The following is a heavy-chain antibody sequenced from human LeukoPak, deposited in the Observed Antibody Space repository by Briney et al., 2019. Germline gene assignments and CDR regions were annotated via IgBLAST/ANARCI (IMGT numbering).Heavy chain of an antibody. CDR2: IIPIFGTA. CDR1: GGTFSSYA. CDR3: ASDCGGDCYPPAEYFQH. D-gene: IGHD2-21*02. V-gene: IGHV1-69*06. Sequence: SVKVSCKASGGTFSSYAISWVRQAPGQGLEWMGGIIPIFGTANYAQKFQGRVTITADKSMSTAYMELSSLRSEDTAVYYCASDCGGDCYPPAEYFQHWGQGTLVTVSS. J-gene: IGHJ1*01.